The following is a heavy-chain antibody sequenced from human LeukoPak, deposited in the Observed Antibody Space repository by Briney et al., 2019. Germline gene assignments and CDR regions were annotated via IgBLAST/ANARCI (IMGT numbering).Heavy chain of an antibody. J-gene: IGHJ4*02. CDR3: ARGGYSTVVTPFDY. V-gene: IGHV3-21*01. Sequence: GGSRRLSCAASGLTFSSYSMNWVRQAPGKGREWVSSISSSSSYIYYADSVKGRFTISRDNAKNSLYLQMNSLRAEDTAVYYCARGGYSTVVTPFDYWGQGTLVTVSS. CDR2: ISSSSSYI. CDR1: GLTFSSYS. D-gene: IGHD4-23*01.